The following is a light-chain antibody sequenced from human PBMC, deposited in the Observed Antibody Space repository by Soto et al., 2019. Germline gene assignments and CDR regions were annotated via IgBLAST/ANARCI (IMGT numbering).Light chain of an antibody. CDR1: ESISTN. V-gene: IGKV3-15*01. CDR2: GAS. J-gene: IGKJ1*01. Sequence: EIVMTQSPATLSVSPWERATLSCRASESISTNLAWYQQKPGQAPRLLFYGASTRATDIPARFSGSGSGTDFTLTISSLEPEDFAVYYCQQRSNWPRTFGQGTKVDIK. CDR3: QQRSNWPRT.